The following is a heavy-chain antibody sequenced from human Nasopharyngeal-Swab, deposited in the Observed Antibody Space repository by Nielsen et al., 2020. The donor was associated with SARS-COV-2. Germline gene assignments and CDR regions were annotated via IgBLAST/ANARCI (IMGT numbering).Heavy chain of an antibody. CDR1: GFTFSSYA. J-gene: IGHJ4*02. Sequence: GGSLRLSCAASGFTFSSYAMSWVRQAPGKGLEWVSVIYSGGSSTYYADSVKGRFTISRDNPKNTLYLQMGSLRAEDMAVYYCARGVKSGYYYFDYWGQGTLVTVSS. D-gene: IGHD3-3*01. CDR3: ARGVKSGYYYFDY. CDR2: IYSGGSST. V-gene: IGHV3-23*03.